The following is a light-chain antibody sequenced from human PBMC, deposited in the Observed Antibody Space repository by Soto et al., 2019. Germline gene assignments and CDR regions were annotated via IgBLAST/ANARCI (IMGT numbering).Light chain of an antibody. CDR1: SSDVGGYDY. CDR3: SSYSTTSTLV. V-gene: IGLV2-14*01. CDR2: EVN. J-gene: IGLJ1*01. Sequence: QSALTQPASVSGSPGQSVTISCTGASSDVGGYDYVSWYQQHPGKAPKLILYEVNTRPSGVSNHFSGSKSGNTASLIISGLQSDDEADYYCSSYSTTSTLVFGSGTKVTVL.